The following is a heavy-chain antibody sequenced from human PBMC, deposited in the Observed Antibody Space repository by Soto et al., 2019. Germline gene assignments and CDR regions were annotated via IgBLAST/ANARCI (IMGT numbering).Heavy chain of an antibody. J-gene: IGHJ4*02. CDR1: GDSISAYS. CDR2: IHYNGNT. CDR3: AREGNLGRWLQPLDF. D-gene: IGHD5-12*01. V-gene: IGHV4-59*01. Sequence: QVQLQVSAPGLVKPSETLSLTCTVSGDSISAYSWSCVRQPPGKGLEWIGNIHYNGNTKYNPSLKSRVTMSVDTSKNQFSLKLISVTAADTAKYFCAREGNLGRWLQPLDFWGQGTLVTVSS.